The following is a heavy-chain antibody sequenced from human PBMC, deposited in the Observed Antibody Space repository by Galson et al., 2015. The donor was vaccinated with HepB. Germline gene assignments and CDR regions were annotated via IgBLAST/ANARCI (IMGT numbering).Heavy chain of an antibody. CDR2: MNPNNGNT. CDR1: GSTFTSYS. V-gene: IGHV1-8*01. J-gene: IGHJ5*02. D-gene: IGHD4-23*01. Sequence: SVKVSCKASGSTFTSYSLNWVRQATGQGLEWLGWMNPNNGNTGYAQKFQGRVTMTRDTSVSTAYMELSNLRSEDTAVYYCARDYGGNSGWFDPWGQGTLVTVSS. CDR3: ARDYGGNSGWFDP.